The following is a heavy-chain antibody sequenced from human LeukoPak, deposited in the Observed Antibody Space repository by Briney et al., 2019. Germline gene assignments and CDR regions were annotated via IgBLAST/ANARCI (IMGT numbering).Heavy chain of an antibody. CDR2: INPNSGGT. V-gene: IGHV1-2*02. Sequence: ASVKVSCKASGYTFTGYYMHWVRQAPGQGLEWMGWINPNSGGTNYAQKFQGRVTMTRDTSISTAYMELSRLRSDDTAVYYCASPRGVRGVYFDYWGQGTLVTVSS. CDR3: ASPRGVRGVYFDY. D-gene: IGHD3-10*01. CDR1: GYTFTGYY. J-gene: IGHJ4*02.